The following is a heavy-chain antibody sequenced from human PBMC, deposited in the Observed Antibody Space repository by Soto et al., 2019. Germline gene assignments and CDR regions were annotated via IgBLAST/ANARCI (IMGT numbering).Heavy chain of an antibody. J-gene: IGHJ5*02. CDR3: AIQKFVGYCSGGSCYNWFDP. V-gene: IGHV5-51*01. CDR1: GYSFTSYW. Sequence: EVQLVQSGAEVKKPGESLKIACKGSGYSFTSYWIGWVRKMPGKGLEWMGIIYPGDSDTRYSPSFQGQVTISADKSISTAYLQWSSLKASDTAMYYCAIQKFVGYCSGGSCYNWFDPWGQGTLVTVSS. D-gene: IGHD2-15*01. CDR2: IYPGDSDT.